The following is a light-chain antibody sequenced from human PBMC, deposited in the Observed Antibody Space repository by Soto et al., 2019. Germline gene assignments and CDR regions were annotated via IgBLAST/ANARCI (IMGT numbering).Light chain of an antibody. J-gene: IGLJ2*01. CDR2: EVL. Sequence: QSALTQPASVSGSPGQSITISCTGTTSDVGGYNYVSWYQQHPGKAPKLIIYEVLNRPSGVSSRFSGSKSGSTASLTISGLQTDDEADYYCSSYTTSTFVAFGGGTKLTVL. CDR3: SSYTTSTFVA. V-gene: IGLV2-14*03. CDR1: TSDVGGYNY.